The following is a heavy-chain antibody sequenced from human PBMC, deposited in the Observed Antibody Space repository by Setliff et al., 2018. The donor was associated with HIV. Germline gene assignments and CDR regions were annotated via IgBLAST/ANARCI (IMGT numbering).Heavy chain of an antibody. CDR1: GGSISSSGYY. D-gene: IGHD3-3*01. CDR2: VYYSGST. V-gene: IGHV4-31*02. Sequence: TLSLTCSVSGGSISSSGYYWSWIRQHPGKGLDWIGRVYYSGSTGYNPSLQSRATLSIDTSKSQFSLKLTSVIAADTAIYYWARGPFVLRFLERLVYFDYWGQGKLVTVSS. J-gene: IGHJ4*02. CDR3: ARGPFVLRFLERLVYFDY.